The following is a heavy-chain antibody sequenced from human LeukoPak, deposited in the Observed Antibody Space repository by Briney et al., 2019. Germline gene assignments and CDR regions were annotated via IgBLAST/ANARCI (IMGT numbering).Heavy chain of an antibody. J-gene: IGHJ4*02. CDR2: IRYDGSNK. Sequence: PGGSLRLSCAASGFTFSNYGMHWVRQAPGKGLEWVAFIRYDGSNKYYADSVKGRFTISRDNSKNTLYLQMNSLRAEDTAVYYCATGYADYGGAADYWGQGTLVTVSS. D-gene: IGHD4-17*01. V-gene: IGHV3-30*02. CDR1: GFTFSNYG. CDR3: ATGYADYGGAADY.